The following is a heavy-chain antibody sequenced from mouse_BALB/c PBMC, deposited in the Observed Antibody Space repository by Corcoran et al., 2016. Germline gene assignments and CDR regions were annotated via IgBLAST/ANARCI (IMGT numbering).Heavy chain of an antibody. V-gene: IGHV1-4*01. J-gene: IGHJ2*01. Sequence: QVQLQQSGAELAKPGPSVKMSYKASGYTFTSYRMHWVKQRPGQGLEWIGYINPSTGYTEYNQKFKDKATLTADKSSSTAYMQLSSLTSEDSAVYYCARKGAIYFDYWGQGTTLTVSS. CDR2: INPSTGYT. CDR3: ARKGAIYFDY. CDR1: GYTFTSYR.